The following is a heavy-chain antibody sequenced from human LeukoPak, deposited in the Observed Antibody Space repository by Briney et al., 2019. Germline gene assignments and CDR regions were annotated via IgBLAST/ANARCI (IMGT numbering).Heavy chain of an antibody. D-gene: IGHD6-19*01. Sequence: GGSLRLSCAASGFTLNKHAMSWVRQSPGKGLEWVSAISGTGGNTYYADSVKGRFTISRDNSENTLYLQMNSLRAEDTAVYHCAKDLGSGWYRLLAYWGQGTLVTVSS. V-gene: IGHV3-23*01. J-gene: IGHJ4*02. CDR2: ISGTGGNT. CDR1: GFTLNKHA. CDR3: AKDLGSGWYRLLAY.